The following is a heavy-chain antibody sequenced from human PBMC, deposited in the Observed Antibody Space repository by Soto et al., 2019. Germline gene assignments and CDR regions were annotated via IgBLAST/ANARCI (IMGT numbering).Heavy chain of an antibody. CDR2: ITGSGGGT. J-gene: IGHJ4*02. CDR3: ARVPHRFRSSSNYI. D-gene: IGHD6-6*01. CDR1: GFTFSIYA. V-gene: IGHV3-23*01. Sequence: GGSLRLSCAASGFTFSIYAMTWVRQAPGKGLEWVSYITGSGGGTYYADSVRGRFIISRDNSKNTLYLQMNSLRAEDTAMYYCARVPHRFRSSSNYIWGQGTLVTVSS.